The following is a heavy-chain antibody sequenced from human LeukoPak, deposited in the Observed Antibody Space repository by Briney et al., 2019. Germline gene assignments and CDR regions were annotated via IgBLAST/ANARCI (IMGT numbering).Heavy chain of an antibody. CDR3: TRDGFSGAAFDY. CDR1: GYTFTGYF. CDR2: INPNGAAT. J-gene: IGHJ4*02. Sequence: PRRSLKVSCRASGYTFTGYFMHWVRQAPGQGLEWMGWINPNGAATKYAQKFQGRVTMTRDTSINTDYMELSSLRSDDTALYYCTRDGFSGAAFDYWGQGTLVTVSS. D-gene: IGHD7-27*01. V-gene: IGHV1-2*02.